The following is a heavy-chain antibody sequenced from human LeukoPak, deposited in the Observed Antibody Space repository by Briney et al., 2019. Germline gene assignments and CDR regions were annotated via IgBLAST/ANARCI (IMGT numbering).Heavy chain of an antibody. D-gene: IGHD3-22*01. CDR3: ARNVSTGCFDY. CDR2: IYYSGST. V-gene: IGHV4-39*01. CDR1: GGSISSTTSY. J-gene: IGHJ4*02. Sequence: SETLSLTCTVSGGSISSTTSYWGWIRQPPGKGLEWIGSIYYSGSTHYNPSLRSRITISVDTSKNQFSLQLRSVTAADTAVYYCARNVSTGCFDYWVQGTLVTVSS.